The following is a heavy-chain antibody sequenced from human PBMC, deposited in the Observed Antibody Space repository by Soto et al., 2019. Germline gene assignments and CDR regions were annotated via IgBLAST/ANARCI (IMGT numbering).Heavy chain of an antibody. CDR2: IYYSGST. V-gene: IGHV4-31*03. D-gene: IGHD3-3*01. CDR1: GGSISSGDYY. CDR3: ARAPHYDFWSGYAPDAFDI. Sequence: SETLSLTCTVSGGSISSGDYYWTWIRQLPGKGLEWIGYIYYSGSTYYNPSLKSRVTISVDTSKNQFSLKLSSVTAADTAVYYCARAPHYDFWSGYAPDAFDIWGQGTMVTVSS. J-gene: IGHJ3*02.